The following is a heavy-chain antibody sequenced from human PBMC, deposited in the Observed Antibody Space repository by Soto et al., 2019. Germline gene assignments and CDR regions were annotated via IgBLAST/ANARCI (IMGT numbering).Heavy chain of an antibody. J-gene: IGHJ4*02. Sequence: GASVKVSCKASGYTFTIYAIHWVRQAPGQRLEWMGWINAGNANTRYSQKFQGRLTLTRDTPGNTAYLELNSLISEDTAVYYCATPQDYDGCLDSWGQGTLVTVSS. V-gene: IGHV1-3*01. CDR1: GYTFTIYA. CDR3: ATPQDYDGCLDS. CDR2: INAGNANT. D-gene: IGHD3-22*01.